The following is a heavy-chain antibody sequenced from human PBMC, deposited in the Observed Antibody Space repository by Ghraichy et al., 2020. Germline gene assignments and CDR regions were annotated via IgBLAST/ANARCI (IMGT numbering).Heavy chain of an antibody. J-gene: IGHJ5*02. CDR1: GGSVISAIYY. Sequence: SETLSLTCTVSGGSVISAIYYWSWIRQPPGKGLEWIGYISNSGTTNYNPTLKSRVTISVDTSKNQFSLKVRYVTSADTAVYYCARQWHTGSWHGWFDPWGQGTLVTVSS. CDR2: ISNSGTT. V-gene: IGHV4-61*01. D-gene: IGHD6-13*01. CDR3: ARQWHTGSWHGWFDP.